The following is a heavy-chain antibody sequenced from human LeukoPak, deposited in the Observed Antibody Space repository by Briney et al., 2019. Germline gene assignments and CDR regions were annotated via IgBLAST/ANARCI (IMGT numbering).Heavy chain of an antibody. V-gene: IGHV1-69*01. Sequence: VASVKVSCKASGGTFSSYAISWVRQAPGQGLEWMGGIIPIFGTANYAQKFQGRVTITADESTSTAYMELSSLRSEDTAVYYCAAGGTVGATSIYFDYWGQGTLVTVSS. CDR2: IIPIFGTA. CDR3: AAGGTVGATSIYFDY. J-gene: IGHJ4*02. CDR1: GGTFSSYA. D-gene: IGHD1-26*01.